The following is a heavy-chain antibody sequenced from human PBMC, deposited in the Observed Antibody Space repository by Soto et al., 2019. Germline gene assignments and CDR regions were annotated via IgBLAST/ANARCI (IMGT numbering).Heavy chain of an antibody. CDR1: GITFSNYV. D-gene: IGHD1-26*01. J-gene: IGHJ4*02. CDR3: AKGLDSGSYTDFDY. CDR2: ISHSGEST. V-gene: IGHV3-23*01. Sequence: EVQLLESGGDLVQPGGSLRLSCAASGITFSNYVMTWVRQAPGKGLEWVSSISHSGESTYYADSVKARFIISRDISKNTLYLQMNGLRADATAVYYCAKGLDSGSYTDFDYWGQGTLVTVSS.